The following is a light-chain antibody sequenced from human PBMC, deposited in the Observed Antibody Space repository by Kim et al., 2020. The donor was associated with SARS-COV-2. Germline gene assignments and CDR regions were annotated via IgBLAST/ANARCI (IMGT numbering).Light chain of an antibody. Sequence: SVGDRVTIPCRTSQTITSHLNWYQQKPGRAPKLLISAASTLQGGVPSRFSGSGSETDFTLTISSLQPEDFATYFCQQSYITPFTFGPGTKVDIK. CDR2: AAS. V-gene: IGKV1-39*01. J-gene: IGKJ3*01. CDR1: QTITSH. CDR3: QQSYITPFT.